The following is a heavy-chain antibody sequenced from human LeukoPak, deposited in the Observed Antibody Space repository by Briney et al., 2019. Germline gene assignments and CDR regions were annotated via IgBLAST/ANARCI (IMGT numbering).Heavy chain of an antibody. CDR1: GFTFNNYW. V-gene: IGHV3-7*03. D-gene: IGHD3-22*01. CDR2: IKEDGSEK. CDR3: VRERFNNDYEA. Sequence: QTGGSLRLSCAASGFTFNNYWMSWVRQAPGKGLEWVANIKEDGSEKYYVDSVKGRFTISRDNAMNSLYLQMNSLRVEDTAVYYCVRERFNNDYEAWGQGILVTVSS. J-gene: IGHJ5*02.